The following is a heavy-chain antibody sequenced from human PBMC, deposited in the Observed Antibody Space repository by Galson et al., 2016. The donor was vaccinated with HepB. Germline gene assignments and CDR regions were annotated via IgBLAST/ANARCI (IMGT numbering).Heavy chain of an antibody. J-gene: IGHJ5*02. CDR1: GGSISSGGYD. CDR2: IHYSGTT. D-gene: IGHD1-1*01. CDR3: ARAPLEWRGNWFDP. V-gene: IGHV4-31*03. Sequence: TLSLTCTVSGGSISSGGYDWNWIRQHPGSGLEWIGNIHYSGTTYYNPSLMSRITISIDTSKNQFPLKLSSVTAADTAVYYCARAPLEWRGNWFDPWGQGTLVTVSS.